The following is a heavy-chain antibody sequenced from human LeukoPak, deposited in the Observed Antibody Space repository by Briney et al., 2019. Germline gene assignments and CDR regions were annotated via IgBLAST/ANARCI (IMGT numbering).Heavy chain of an antibody. CDR2: IYSGGST. CDR1: GFTVSSNY. CDR3: ARGPSSSFPDY. D-gene: IGHD6-13*01. J-gene: IGHJ4*02. V-gene: IGHV3-53*01. Sequence: GGSLRLSCAASGFTVSSNYMSWVRQAPGKGLEWVSIIYSGGSTYYADSVKGRFTISRDNSKNTLYLQMNSLRAEDTAVYYCARGPSSSFPDYWGQGTLVTVSS.